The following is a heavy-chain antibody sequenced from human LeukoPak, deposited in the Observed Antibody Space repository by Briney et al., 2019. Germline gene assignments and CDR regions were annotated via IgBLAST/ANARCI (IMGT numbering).Heavy chain of an antibody. V-gene: IGHV4-34*01. Sequence: SETLSLTCTVSGGSFSGYYWSWIRQPPGKGLEWIGEINHSGSTNYNTSLKSRVTISVDTSKNQFSLKLSSVTAADTAVYYCARVRPMTGELDYWGQGTLVTVSS. D-gene: IGHD1-14*01. CDR3: ARVRPMTGELDY. CDR1: GGSFSGYY. J-gene: IGHJ4*02. CDR2: INHSGST.